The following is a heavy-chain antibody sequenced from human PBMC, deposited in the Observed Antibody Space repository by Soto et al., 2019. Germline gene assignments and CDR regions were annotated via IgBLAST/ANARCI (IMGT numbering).Heavy chain of an antibody. CDR1: GGSISSYY. V-gene: IGHV4-59*01. Sequence: ASETLSLTCTVSGGSISSYYWSWIRQPPGKGLEWIGYIYYSGSTNYNPPLKSRVTIPVDTYKNQFSLKLSSVTAADTAVYYCARDLSNYDGYYYYGMDVWGQGTTVTVSS. CDR3: ARDLSNYDGYYYYGMDV. D-gene: IGHD4-4*01. CDR2: IYYSGST. J-gene: IGHJ6*02.